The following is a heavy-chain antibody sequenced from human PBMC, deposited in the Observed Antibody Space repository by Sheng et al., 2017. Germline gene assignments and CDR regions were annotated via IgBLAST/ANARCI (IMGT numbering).Heavy chain of an antibody. J-gene: IGHJ4*02. V-gene: IGHV3-23*01. Sequence: EVQLLESGGGLVQPGGSLRLSCAASGFDFYDFAMNWVRQAPGKGLEWVSGISGGSANRYYADSVKGRFTISRDNSMNTLFLQMNSLRVEDTAVYYCARGGRWTGTYHDYYSDYWGQGTLVTVSS. CDR3: ARGGRWTGTYHDYYSDY. D-gene: IGHD1-26*01. CDR2: ISGGSANR. CDR1: GFDFYDFA.